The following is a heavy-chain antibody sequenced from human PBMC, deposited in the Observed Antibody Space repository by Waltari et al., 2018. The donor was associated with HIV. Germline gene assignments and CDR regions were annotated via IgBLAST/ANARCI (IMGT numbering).Heavy chain of an antibody. D-gene: IGHD3-22*01. Sequence: EVQLVESGGGLVPPGSSLRLSCAGPGIAIYVYAMPWCRQRPGKGLEWVAAISYNSGSAAYADSVRGRFTVSRDNSKNSVYLQMDSLRPEDTAFYFCAKDHGGYWRRDDIYFDVWGRGTKVTVSS. CDR2: ISYNSGSA. J-gene: IGHJ3*01. CDR1: GIAIYVYA. CDR3: AKDHGGYWRRDDIYFDV. V-gene: IGHV3-9*01.